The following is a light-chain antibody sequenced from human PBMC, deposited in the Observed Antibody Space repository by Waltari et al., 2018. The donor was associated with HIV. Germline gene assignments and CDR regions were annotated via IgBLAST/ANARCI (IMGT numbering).Light chain of an antibody. J-gene: IGKJ2*01. CDR1: QSFSSD. Sequence: EIVMTQSPATLSVSPGERATLSCRDSQSFSSDLAWYQHKPGQAPRLLIYGVSTRATGIPARFSGSGSGTEFTLTISSLQSEDFAVYYCQQYNNWPLSFGQGTKLEIK. CDR2: GVS. V-gene: IGKV3-15*01. CDR3: QQYNNWPLS.